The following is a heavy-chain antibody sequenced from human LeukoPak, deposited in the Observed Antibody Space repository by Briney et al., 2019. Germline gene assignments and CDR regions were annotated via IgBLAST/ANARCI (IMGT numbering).Heavy chain of an antibody. CDR1: RLNIYFYA. Sequence: GGSLRLSCTTFRLNIYFYAMTEVSQAPGKGLEWIGSIRSKTYGATTENAASVKGRFTISRDDSKSIAYLQMNSLKTEDTAAYYCSRVGGIKEPYYYYVDVWGEGTTVTVSS. V-gene: IGHV3-49*04. J-gene: IGHJ6*03. D-gene: IGHD3-10*01. CDR2: IRSKTYGATT. CDR3: SRVGGIKEPYYYYVDV.